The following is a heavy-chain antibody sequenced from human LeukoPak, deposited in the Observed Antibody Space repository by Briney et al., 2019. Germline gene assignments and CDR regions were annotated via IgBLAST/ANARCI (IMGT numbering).Heavy chain of an antibody. D-gene: IGHD6-13*01. CDR3: AAGTAADY. J-gene: IGHJ4*02. CDR1: GFTVSSNY. V-gene: IGHV3-53*01. CDR2: IFSGGTT. Sequence: PGGSLRLSCAASGFTVSSNYMSWVRQAPGKGLEWVSVIFSGGTTYYADSVKGRFTISRDNAQNALFLQMNSLRVEDTAVYYCAAGTAADYWGQGTLVTVSS.